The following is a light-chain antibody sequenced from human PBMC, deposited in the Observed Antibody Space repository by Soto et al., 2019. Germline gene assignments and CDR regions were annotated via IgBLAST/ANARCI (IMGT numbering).Light chain of an antibody. Sequence: DIQMTHSPSSLSASVGDIVTITCRASQSISSYLNSHQQKPGKAPKLLSYAASSLQSGVPSRCSSSRSGTDFTLTISSLQHEDFATYYCQQSYSTRPLAFGGGTKVDIK. CDR3: QQSYSTRPLA. CDR2: AAS. J-gene: IGKJ4*01. V-gene: IGKV1-39*01. CDR1: QSISSY.